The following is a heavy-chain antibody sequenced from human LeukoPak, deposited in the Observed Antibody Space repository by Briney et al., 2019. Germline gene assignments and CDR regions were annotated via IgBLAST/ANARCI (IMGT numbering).Heavy chain of an antibody. D-gene: IGHD3-22*01. Sequence: SETLSLTYNVSGASLSSYFWSWIRQPPGKGLEWIRYIYYDGYPNYSPSLRSRITISVEKSKSQFSLNLRSVTAADTAVYYCARLKYYYDSSGYRAEYFQHWGQGTLVTASS. CDR1: GASLSSYF. CDR3: ARLKYYYDSSGYRAEYFQH. V-gene: IGHV4-59*01. J-gene: IGHJ1*01. CDR2: IYYDGYP.